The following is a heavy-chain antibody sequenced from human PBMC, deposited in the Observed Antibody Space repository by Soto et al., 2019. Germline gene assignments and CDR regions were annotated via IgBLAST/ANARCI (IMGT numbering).Heavy chain of an antibody. CDR1: GGSISSSSYY. CDR3: ARTGDGYSYGTYYYYGMDV. V-gene: IGHV4-39*01. D-gene: IGHD5-18*01. Sequence: PSETLSLTCTVSGGSISSSSYYWGWIRQPPGKGLEWIGSIYYSGSTYYNPSLKSRVTISVGTSKNQFSLKLSSVTAADTAVYYCARTGDGYSYGTYYYYGMDVWGQGTTVTVSS. J-gene: IGHJ6*02. CDR2: IYYSGST.